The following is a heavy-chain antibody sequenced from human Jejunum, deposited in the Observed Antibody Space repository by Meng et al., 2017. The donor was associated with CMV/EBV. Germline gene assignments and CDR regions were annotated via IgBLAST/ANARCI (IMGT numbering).Heavy chain of an antibody. V-gene: IGHV4-4*01. D-gene: IGHD3-10*01. J-gene: IGHJ4*02. CDR3: ARNVRPSALGRGFEY. Sequence: GDSITSSHWWTWVRQSPGKGLEWIGDIFETGTTNYNPSFTSRVTMSVDKSKNQFSLKLTSVTAADTAMYFCARNVRPSALGRGFEYWGQGSLVTVSS. CDR2: IFETGTT. CDR1: GDSITSSHW.